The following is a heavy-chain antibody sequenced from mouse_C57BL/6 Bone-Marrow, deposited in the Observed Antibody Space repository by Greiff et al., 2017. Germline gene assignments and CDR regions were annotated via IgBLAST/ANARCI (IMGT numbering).Heavy chain of an antibody. J-gene: IGHJ2*01. CDR2: IDPSDSYT. Sequence: QVQLKQPGAELVRPGTSVKLSCKASGYTFTSYWMHWVKQRPGQGLEWIGVIDPSDSYTNYNQKFKGKATLTVDTSSSTAYMQLSSLTSEDSAVYYCARRDYGNFFPFWGQGTTLTVSS. V-gene: IGHV1-59*01. CDR3: ARRDYGNFFPF. CDR1: GYTFTSYW. D-gene: IGHD2-1*01.